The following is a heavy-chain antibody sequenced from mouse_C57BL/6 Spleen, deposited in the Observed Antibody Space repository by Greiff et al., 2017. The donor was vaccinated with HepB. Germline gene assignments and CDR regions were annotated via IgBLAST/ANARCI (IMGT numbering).Heavy chain of an antibody. J-gene: IGHJ1*03. CDR1: GFSLTSYG. CDR3: ARNSLSYYYGSSVSFDV. Sequence: QVQLQQSGPGLVQPSQSLSITCTVSGFSLTSYGVHWVRQSPGKGLEWLGVIWSGGSTDYNAAFISRLSISKDNSKSQVFFKMNSLQADDTAIYYCARNSLSYYYGSSVSFDVWGTGTTVTVSS. CDR2: IWSGGST. V-gene: IGHV2-2*01. D-gene: IGHD1-1*01.